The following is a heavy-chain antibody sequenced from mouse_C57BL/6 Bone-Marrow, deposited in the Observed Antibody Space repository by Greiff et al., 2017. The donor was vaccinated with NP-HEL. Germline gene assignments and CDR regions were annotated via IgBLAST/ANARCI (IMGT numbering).Heavy chain of an antibody. CDR1: GYSFTSYY. V-gene: IGHV1-66*01. D-gene: IGHD1-1*01. Sequence: VQLQESGPELVKPGASVKISCKASGYSFTSYYIHWVKQRPGQGLEWIGWIYPGSGNTKYNEKFKGKATLTADTSSSTAYMQLSSLTSEDSAVYYCARGNYDGPFDYWGQGTTLTVSS. CDR2: IYPGSGNT. J-gene: IGHJ2*01. CDR3: ARGNYDGPFDY.